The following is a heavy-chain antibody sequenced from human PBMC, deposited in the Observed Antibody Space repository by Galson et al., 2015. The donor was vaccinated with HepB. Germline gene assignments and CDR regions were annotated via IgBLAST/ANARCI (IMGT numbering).Heavy chain of an antibody. J-gene: IGHJ6*02. D-gene: IGHD5-18*01. CDR2: IYSGGST. V-gene: IGHV3-66*01. CDR3: ARDLSGYSYGYYYYYGMDV. Sequence: SLRLSCAASGFTVSSNYMSWVRQAPGKGLGWVSVIYSGGSTYYADSVKGRFTISRDNSKNTLYLQMNSLRAEDTAVYYCARDLSGYSYGYYYYYGMDVWGQGTTVTVSS. CDR1: GFTVSSNY.